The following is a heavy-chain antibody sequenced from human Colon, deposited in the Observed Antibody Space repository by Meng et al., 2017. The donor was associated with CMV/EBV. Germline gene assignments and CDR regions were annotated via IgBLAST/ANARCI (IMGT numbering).Heavy chain of an antibody. Sequence: GESLKISCAASGFTFSSYCMSWVRQAPGKGLEWVANIKQDGSEKYYVDSVKGRFTISRDNSKNSLYLQMNSLRAEDTAVYYCAKGGAARPFGYYYGMDVWGQGTTVTVSS. V-gene: IGHV3-7*01. J-gene: IGHJ6*02. CDR1: GFTFSSYC. CDR3: AKGGAARPFGYYYGMDV. D-gene: IGHD6-6*01. CDR2: IKQDGSEK.